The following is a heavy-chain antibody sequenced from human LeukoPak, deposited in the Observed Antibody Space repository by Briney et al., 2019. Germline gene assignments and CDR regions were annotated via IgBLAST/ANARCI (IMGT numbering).Heavy chain of an antibody. J-gene: IGHJ3*02. V-gene: IGHV3-74*01. Sequence: GGSLRLSCAASGFTFSSYWMHWVRQAPGKGLVWVSRINSDGSSTSYADSVKGRFTISRDDAKNTLYLQMNSLRAEDTAVYYCARDISYYDILTGYYRVDAFDIWGQGTMVTVSS. D-gene: IGHD3-9*01. CDR3: ARDISYYDILTGYYRVDAFDI. CDR1: GFTFSSYW. CDR2: INSDGSST.